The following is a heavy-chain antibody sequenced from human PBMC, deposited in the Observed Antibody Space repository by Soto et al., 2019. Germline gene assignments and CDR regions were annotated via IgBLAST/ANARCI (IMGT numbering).Heavy chain of an antibody. CDR1: GGSISSSSYY. J-gene: IGHJ4*02. D-gene: IGHD2-8*01. CDR3: ARPIDCTNGVCYYYFDY. Sequence: SETLSLTCTVSGGSISSSSYYWGWIRQPPGKGLEWIGSIYYSGSTYYNPSLKSRVTISVDTSKNQFSLKLSSVTAADTAVYYCARPIDCTNGVCYYYFDYWGQGTLVTVSS. V-gene: IGHV4-39*01. CDR2: IYYSGST.